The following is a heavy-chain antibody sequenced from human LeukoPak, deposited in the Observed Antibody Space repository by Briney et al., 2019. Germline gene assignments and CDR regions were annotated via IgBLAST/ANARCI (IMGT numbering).Heavy chain of an antibody. Sequence: ASVKVSCKASGYTFTGYYMHWVRQAPGQGLEWTGWINPNSGGTNYAQKFQGRVTMTRDTSISTAYMELSRLRSDDTAVYYCARDDIDGSGSYGPNWFDPWGQGTLVTVSS. V-gene: IGHV1-2*02. D-gene: IGHD3-10*01. CDR2: INPNSGGT. CDR3: ARDDIDGSGSYGPNWFDP. CDR1: GYTFTGYY. J-gene: IGHJ5*02.